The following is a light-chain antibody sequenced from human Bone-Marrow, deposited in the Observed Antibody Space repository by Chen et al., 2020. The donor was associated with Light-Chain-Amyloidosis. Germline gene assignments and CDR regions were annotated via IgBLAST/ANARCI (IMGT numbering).Light chain of an antibody. J-gene: IGKJ5*01. CDR1: ESLLYRDGDTY. CDR3: MQGTHWPMT. CDR2: GVS. Sequence: DVVLTQSPLSLPVIPGQPASISCRSSESLLYRDGDTYLSWFHQRPGQSPRRLIYGVSKRDSGVPDRFSGSGSGALFTLKISRVQADDVGVYYCMQGTHWPMTFGLGTRLEIK. V-gene: IGKV2-30*01.